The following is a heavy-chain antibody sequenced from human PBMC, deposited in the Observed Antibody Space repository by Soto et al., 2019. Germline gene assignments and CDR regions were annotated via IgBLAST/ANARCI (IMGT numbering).Heavy chain of an antibody. CDR1: GGSISSGGYS. J-gene: IGHJ3*02. Sequence: QLQLQESGSGLVKPSQTLSLTCAVSGGSISSGGYSWSWIRQPPGKGLEWIGYIYHGGSTYYNPSLESRAAISVDRSKNQFSRNLSSVTAADTGVYYCARAIVATIDAFYIWGQGTMVTVSS. D-gene: IGHD5-12*01. CDR3: ARAIVATIDAFYI. V-gene: IGHV4-30-2*01. CDR2: IYHGGST.